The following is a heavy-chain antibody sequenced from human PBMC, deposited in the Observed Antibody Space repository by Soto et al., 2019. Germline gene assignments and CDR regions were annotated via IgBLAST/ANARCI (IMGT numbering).Heavy chain of an antibody. CDR2: ISYDGSNK. CDR3: ARGGSNDWQVAFDI. J-gene: IGHJ3*02. D-gene: IGHD3-9*01. V-gene: IGHV3-30*03. CDR1: GFTFSSYG. Sequence: GGSLRLSCAASGFTFSSYGMHWVRQAPGKGLEWVAVISYDGSNKYYADSVKGRFTISRDNSKNTLYLQMNSLRAEDTAVYYCARGGSNDWQVAFDIWGQGTMVTVSS.